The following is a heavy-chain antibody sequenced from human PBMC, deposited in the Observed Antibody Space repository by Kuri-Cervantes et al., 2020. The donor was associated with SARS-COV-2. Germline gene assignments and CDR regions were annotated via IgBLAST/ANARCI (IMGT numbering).Heavy chain of an antibody. J-gene: IGHJ6*03. CDR2: ISGSGGST. D-gene: IGHD2-15*01. Sequence: GGSLRLSCAASGFTFSSYAMSWVRQAPGKGLEWVSAISGSGGSTYYADSVKGRFTISRENAKNSLYLQMNSLRAGDTAVYYCARAALGYCSGGSCYGFVYYYMDVWGKGTTVTVSS. V-gene: IGHV3-23*01. CDR1: GFTFSSYA. CDR3: ARAALGYCSGGSCYGFVYYYMDV.